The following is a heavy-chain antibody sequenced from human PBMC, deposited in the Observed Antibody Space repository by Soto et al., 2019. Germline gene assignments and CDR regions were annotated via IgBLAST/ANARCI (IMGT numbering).Heavy chain of an antibody. Sequence: PGESLKISCKSSGYPFTTYWIGWVRQMPGKGLEWMGIIYPGDSETRYSPSFQGQVTISADRSIDTAYLQWSSLKASDTAIYYCARQVFRGVVISSTCDIWGQGTMVTVSS. CDR2: IYPGDSET. D-gene: IGHD3-10*01. CDR3: ARQVFRGVVISSTCDI. V-gene: IGHV5-51*01. J-gene: IGHJ3*02. CDR1: GYPFTTYW.